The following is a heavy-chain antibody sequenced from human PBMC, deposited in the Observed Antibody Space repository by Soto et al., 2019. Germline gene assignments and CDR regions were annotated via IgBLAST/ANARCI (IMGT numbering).Heavy chain of an antibody. Sequence: QVQLVQSGAEVKKPGSSVKVSCKASGGTFSSYVISWVRQAPGLRLEWMGGIIPIFGTTNYAQRFQGRVTITANEYTSTAYMELSSLRSEDTAVYYCANRIDTGMVGYYYDGMAVWGQGTTVTVSS. CDR3: ANRIDTGMVGYYYDGMAV. CDR1: GGTFSSYV. CDR2: IIPIFGTT. V-gene: IGHV1-69*01. J-gene: IGHJ6*02. D-gene: IGHD5-18*01.